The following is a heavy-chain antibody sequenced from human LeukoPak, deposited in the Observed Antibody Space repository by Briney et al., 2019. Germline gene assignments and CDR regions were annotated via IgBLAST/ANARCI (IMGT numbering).Heavy chain of an antibody. V-gene: IGHV1-8*03. D-gene: IGHD2-2*02. CDR2: MNPNSGNT. Sequence: GASEKVSCKASGYTFTSYDINWVRQATGQGLEWMGWMNPNSGNTGYAQKFQGRVTITRNTSISTAYMELSSLRSEDTAVYYCARLGYCSSTSCYTANHYYYYYYMDVWGKGTTVTVSS. J-gene: IGHJ6*03. CDR1: GYTFTSYD. CDR3: ARLGYCSSTSCYTANHYYYYYYMDV.